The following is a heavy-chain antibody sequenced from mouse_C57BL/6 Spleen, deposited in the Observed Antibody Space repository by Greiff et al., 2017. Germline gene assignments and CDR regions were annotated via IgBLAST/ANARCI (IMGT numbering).Heavy chain of an antibody. CDR2: IYPGSGST. CDR1: GYTFTSYW. J-gene: IGHJ2*01. V-gene: IGHV1-55*01. Sequence: QVQLQQPGAELVKPGASVKMSCKASGYTFTSYWITWVKQRPGQGLEWIGDIYPGSGSTNYNEKFKSKATLTVDTSSSTAYMQLSSLTSEDSAVYYCARGGYYGSSFDYWGQGTTLTVAS. D-gene: IGHD1-1*01. CDR3: ARGGYYGSSFDY.